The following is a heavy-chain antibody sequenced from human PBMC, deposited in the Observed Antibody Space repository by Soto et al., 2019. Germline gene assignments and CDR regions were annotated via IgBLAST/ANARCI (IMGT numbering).Heavy chain of an antibody. CDR1: GYTFTSYG. D-gene: IGHD3-3*01. Sequence: VQLVQSGGEVKKPGASVKVSCKASGYTFTSYGISWVRQAPGQGLEWMGGIRAYNGNTNYAQKLQGRVTMTTDTSTSTAYMELRSLRSDDTAVYYCARGLLPTIFGVVIRKDDAFDIWGQGTMVTFSS. CDR2: IRAYNGNT. J-gene: IGHJ3*02. V-gene: IGHV1-18*01. CDR3: ARGLLPTIFGVVIRKDDAFDI.